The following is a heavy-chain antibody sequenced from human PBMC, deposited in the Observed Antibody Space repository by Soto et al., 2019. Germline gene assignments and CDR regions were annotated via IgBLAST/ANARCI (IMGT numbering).Heavy chain of an antibody. CDR3: ARHLEAYYYDSSGYALGY. CDR1: GFTFSNYG. D-gene: IGHD3-22*01. J-gene: IGHJ4*02. CDR2: IWYDGSNK. Sequence: PGGSLRLSCAASGFTFSNYGMHWVRQAPGKGLEWVAVIWYDGSNKYYADSVKGRFTISRDNSKNTLYLQMNSLRAEDTAVYYCARHLEAYYYDSSGYALGYWGQGSLVTVSS. V-gene: IGHV3-33*01.